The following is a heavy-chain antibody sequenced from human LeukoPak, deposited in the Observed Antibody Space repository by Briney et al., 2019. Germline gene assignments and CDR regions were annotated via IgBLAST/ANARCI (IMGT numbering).Heavy chain of an antibody. Sequence: SETLFLTCAVYGGSFSGYYWSWIRQPPGKGLEWIGEINHSGSTNYNPSLKSRVTISVETSKNQFSLKLSSVTAADTAVYYCARYVQGVLYYFDYWGQGTLVTVSS. J-gene: IGHJ4*02. D-gene: IGHD1-1*01. CDR1: GGSFSGYY. V-gene: IGHV4-34*01. CDR2: INHSGST. CDR3: ARYVQGVLYYFDY.